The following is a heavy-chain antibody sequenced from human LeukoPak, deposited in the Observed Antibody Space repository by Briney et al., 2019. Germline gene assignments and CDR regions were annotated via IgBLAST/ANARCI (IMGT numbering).Heavy chain of an antibody. CDR2: IKQDGSER. CDR1: GFTFSSYA. J-gene: IGHJ4*02. CDR3: ARDGGHSTDFDY. D-gene: IGHD2/OR15-2a*01. V-gene: IGHV3-7*01. Sequence: GGSLRLSCAASGFTFSSYAMSWVRQAPGKGPEWVANIKQDGSERYYVGSVKGRFTISRDNAKNLLYLQMNSLRAEDTALYYCARDGGHSTDFDYWGQGTLVTVSS.